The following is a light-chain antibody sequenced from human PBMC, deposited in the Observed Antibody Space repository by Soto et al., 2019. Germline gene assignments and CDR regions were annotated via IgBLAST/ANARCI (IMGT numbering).Light chain of an antibody. V-gene: IGLV4-69*02. J-gene: IGLJ2*01. Sequence: QLVLTQSPSASASLGASVKLTCILSSGHSRNVIAWHQQQPEKGPRYLMKLNSDGSHSKGDGIPDRFSGSSSGAERYLIISSLQSEDEADYYCQTWGTDIHVEFGGGTKVTVL. CDR2: LNSDGSH. CDR3: QTWGTDIHVE. CDR1: SGHSRNV.